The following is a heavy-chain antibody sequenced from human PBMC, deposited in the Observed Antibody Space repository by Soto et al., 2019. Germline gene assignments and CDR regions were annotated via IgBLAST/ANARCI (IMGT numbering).Heavy chain of an antibody. CDR3: ASGVGATDYYGMDV. Sequence: QVQLVQSGAEVKKPGSSVKVSCKASGGTFSSYTISWVRQAPGQGLEWMGRIIPILGIANYAQKFQGRVTITADKATSTAYMEVSSLRSEDTAVLYCASGVGATDYYGMDVWGQGTTVTVSS. D-gene: IGHD1-26*01. CDR2: IIPILGIA. V-gene: IGHV1-69*02. CDR1: GGTFSSYT. J-gene: IGHJ6*02.